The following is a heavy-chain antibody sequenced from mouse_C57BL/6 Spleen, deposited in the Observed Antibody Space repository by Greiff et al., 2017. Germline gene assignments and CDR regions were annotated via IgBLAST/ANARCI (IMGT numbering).Heavy chain of an antibody. V-gene: IGHV1-61*01. CDR1: GYTFTSHW. D-gene: IGHD2-2*01. CDR2: IYPSDSET. CDR3: ARRWLRRGDGYFDV. J-gene: IGHJ1*03. Sequence: QVQLQQPGAELVRPGSSVKLSCKASGYTFTSHWMDWVKQRPGQGLEWIGNIYPSDSETHYNQKFKDKATLTVDKSSSTAYMQLSSLTSEDSAVYYCARRWLRRGDGYFDVWGTGTTVTVSS.